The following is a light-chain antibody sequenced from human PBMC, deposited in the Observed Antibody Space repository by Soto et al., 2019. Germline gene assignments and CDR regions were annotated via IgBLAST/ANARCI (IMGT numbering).Light chain of an antibody. J-gene: IGKJ2*01. Sequence: DIVMTQSPLSLPVTPGEPASISCRSSQSLLHSNGYNYLDWYLQKPGQSPQLLIYLGSNRASGVPDRFSGSGSGTDFTLKISRVEAEDVGFYYCMQALQTPPTFGQGTKLEIE. CDR3: MQALQTPPT. V-gene: IGKV2-28*01. CDR1: QSLLHSNGYNY. CDR2: LGS.